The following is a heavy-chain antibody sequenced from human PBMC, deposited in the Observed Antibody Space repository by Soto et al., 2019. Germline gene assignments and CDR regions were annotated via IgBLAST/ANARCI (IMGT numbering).Heavy chain of an antibody. CDR1: GYTFTSYA. J-gene: IGHJ6*02. Sequence: GASVKVSCKASGYTFTSYAMHWVRQAPGQRLEWMGWINAGNGNTKYSQKFQGRVTITRDTSASTAYMELSSLRSEDTAVYYCARGIRSSDVAVAEIRWYYGMDVWGQGTTVTVSS. D-gene: IGHD6-19*01. CDR3: ARGIRSSDVAVAEIRWYYGMDV. CDR2: INAGNGNT. V-gene: IGHV1-3*01.